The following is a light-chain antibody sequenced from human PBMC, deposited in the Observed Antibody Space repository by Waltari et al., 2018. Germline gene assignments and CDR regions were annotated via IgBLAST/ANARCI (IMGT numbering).Light chain of an antibody. V-gene: IGLV2-23*02. Sequence: QSALTQPASVSGSPGQSIIISRTGTSSDVGSYNLVSWYQQPPGKAPKLMIYEVSKRPSGVSNRFSGSKSGNTASLTISGLQAEDEADYYCCSYAGSSTFVFGGGTKLAVL. CDR2: EVS. CDR3: CSYAGSSTFV. J-gene: IGLJ2*01. CDR1: SSDVGSYNL.